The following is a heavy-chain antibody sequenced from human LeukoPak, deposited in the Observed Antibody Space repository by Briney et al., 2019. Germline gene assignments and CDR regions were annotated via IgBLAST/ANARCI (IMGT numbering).Heavy chain of an antibody. Sequence: GGSLRLSCAASGFTFGDYGMSWVRQAPGKGLEWVSGINWNGGSTGYADSVKGRFTISRDNAKNSLYLQMNSLRAEDTALYYCASLVGGDYYTLFDYWGQGTLVTVSS. V-gene: IGHV3-20*04. CDR2: INWNGGST. D-gene: IGHD1-26*01. CDR1: GFTFGDYG. J-gene: IGHJ4*02. CDR3: ASLVGGDYYTLFDY.